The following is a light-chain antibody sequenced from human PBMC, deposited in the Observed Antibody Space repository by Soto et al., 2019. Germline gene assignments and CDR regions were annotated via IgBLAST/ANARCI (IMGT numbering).Light chain of an antibody. Sequence: EIVITQSPATLSVSPGERATLSCRASRSVSSNLAWYQQKTGQAPRLLIYGASTRATGIPARFSGSGSGTEFTLTISSLQSEDFAVYYCQQYNNWPPGSTFGQGTRLEIK. CDR2: GAS. V-gene: IGKV3-15*01. J-gene: IGKJ5*01. CDR1: RSVSSN. CDR3: QQYNNWPPGST.